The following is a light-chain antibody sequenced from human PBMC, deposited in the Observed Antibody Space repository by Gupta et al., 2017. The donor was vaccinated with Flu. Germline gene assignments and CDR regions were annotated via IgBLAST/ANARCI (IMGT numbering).Light chain of an antibody. CDR2: KAS. V-gene: IGKV1-5*03. CDR1: QSINTW. CDR3: ERYVSNPFT. J-gene: IGKJ3*01. Sequence: DIQMTQPPSTLPASVGARVTITCRASQSINTWLAWYQQKPGKAPNLLICKASSLGSGVPSRFSRCGSGRAFTITSRSIQATDIATCYCERYVSNPFTFGPGTKVNMK.